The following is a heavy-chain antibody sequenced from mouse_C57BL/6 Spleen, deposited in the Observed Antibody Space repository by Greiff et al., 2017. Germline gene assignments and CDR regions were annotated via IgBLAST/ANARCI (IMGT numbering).Heavy chain of an antibody. V-gene: IGHV1-54*01. D-gene: IGHD2-4*01. CDR1: GYAFTNYL. Sequence: VQLQQSGAELVRPGTSVKVSCKASGYAFTNYLIEWVKQRPGQGLEWIGVINPGSGGTNYNEKFKGKATLTADKSSSTAYMQLSSLTSEDSAVYFCARRGYDYYFDYWGQGTTLTVSS. J-gene: IGHJ2*01. CDR2: INPGSGGT. CDR3: ARRGYDYYFDY.